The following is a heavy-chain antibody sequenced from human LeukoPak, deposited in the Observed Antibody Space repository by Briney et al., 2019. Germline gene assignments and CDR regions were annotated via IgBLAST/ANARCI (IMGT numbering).Heavy chain of an antibody. D-gene: IGHD2-2*02. Sequence: SETLSLTCVVYGGSFSGYYWSWIRQPPGKGLEWIGEINHSGSTNYNPSLKSRVTISVDTSKNQFSLKLSSVTAADTAVYYCARVPKGYCSSTSCYNRYYYGMDVWGKGTTVTVSS. CDR2: INHSGST. J-gene: IGHJ6*04. CDR1: GGSFSGYY. CDR3: ARVPKGYCSSTSCYNRYYYGMDV. V-gene: IGHV4-34*01.